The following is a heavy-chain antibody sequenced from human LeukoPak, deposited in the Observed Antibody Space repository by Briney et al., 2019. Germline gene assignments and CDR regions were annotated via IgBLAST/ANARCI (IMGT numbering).Heavy chain of an antibody. D-gene: IGHD3-9*01. CDR3: ARGYYDILTGYCDAFDI. J-gene: IGHJ3*02. Sequence: TGGSLRLSCAASGFTFCSYEMNWVRQAPGKGLEWVSYISRSGSTIYYADSVKGRFTISRDNAKNSLYLQMNSLRAEDTAVYYCARGYYDILTGYCDAFDIWGQGTMVTVSS. CDR1: GFTFCSYE. V-gene: IGHV3-48*03. CDR2: ISRSGSTI.